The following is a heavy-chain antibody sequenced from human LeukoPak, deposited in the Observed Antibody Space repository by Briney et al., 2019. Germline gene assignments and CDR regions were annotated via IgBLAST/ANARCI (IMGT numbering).Heavy chain of an antibody. J-gene: IGHJ5*02. CDR1: GGSISSGDYY. CDR2: IYYSGST. Sequence: SQTLSLTCTVSGGSISSGDYYWSWIRQPPGKGLEWIGYIYYSGSTYYNPSLKSRVTISVDTSKSQFSLKLSSVTAADTAVYYCARSTVTTHNNWFDPWGQGTLVTVSS. CDR3: ARSTVTTHNNWFDP. D-gene: IGHD4-17*01. V-gene: IGHV4-30-4*08.